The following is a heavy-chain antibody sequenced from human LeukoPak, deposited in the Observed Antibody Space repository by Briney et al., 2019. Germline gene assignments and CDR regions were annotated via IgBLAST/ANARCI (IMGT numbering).Heavy chain of an antibody. D-gene: IGHD5-12*01. CDR1: GGSISSGSSS. V-gene: IGHV4-39*01. J-gene: IGHJ4*02. CDR3: AGRDSAYGARLDY. Sequence: KPSETLSLTCTVSGGSISSGSSSWGWVRQPPGKGLEWIGNINYSGSTYYNPSLKSRVTISVDTSKSQFSLKLSSVTAADTAVYYCAGRDSAYGARLDYWGQGTLVTVSS. CDR2: INYSGST.